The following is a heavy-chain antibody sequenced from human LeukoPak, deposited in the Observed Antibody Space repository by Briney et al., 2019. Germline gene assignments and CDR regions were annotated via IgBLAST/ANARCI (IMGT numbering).Heavy chain of an antibody. D-gene: IGHD5-24*01. CDR1: GFTLSSYT. Sequence: GGSLRLSCAASGFTLSSYTMNWVRQAPGKGLEWVSSISSSTTYIYYADSVKGRFTISRDNAKNSLYLQMNSLRAEDTAVYYCASPPWPSSYYYMDVWGKGTTVTVSS. CDR2: ISSSTTYI. J-gene: IGHJ6*03. CDR3: ASPPWPSSYYYMDV. V-gene: IGHV3-21*01.